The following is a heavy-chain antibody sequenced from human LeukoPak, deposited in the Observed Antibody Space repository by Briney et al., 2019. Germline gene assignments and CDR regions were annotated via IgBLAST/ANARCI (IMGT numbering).Heavy chain of an antibody. CDR1: GYTLTELS. D-gene: IGHD6-13*01. J-gene: IGHJ4*02. Sequence: ASVKVSCKVSGYTLTELSMHWVRQAPGKGLEWMGGFDPEDGETIYAQKFQGRVTMIEDTSTDTAYMELSSLRSEDTAVYYCATDRYSSSWYYFDYWGQGTLVTVSS. CDR2: FDPEDGET. CDR3: ATDRYSSSWYYFDY. V-gene: IGHV1-24*01.